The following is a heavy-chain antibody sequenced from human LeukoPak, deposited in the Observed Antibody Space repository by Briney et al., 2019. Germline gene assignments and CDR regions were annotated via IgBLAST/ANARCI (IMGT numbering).Heavy chain of an antibody. J-gene: IGHJ4*02. Sequence: SETLSLTCAVYGGSFSGYYWSWIRQPPGKGLEWIGEINHSGSTNYNPSLKSRATISVDTSKNQFSLKLSSVTAADTAVYYCATGGYSYGHPYWGQGTLVTVSS. CDR2: INHSGST. D-gene: IGHD5-18*01. CDR3: ATGGYSYGHPY. V-gene: IGHV4-34*01. CDR1: GGSFSGYY.